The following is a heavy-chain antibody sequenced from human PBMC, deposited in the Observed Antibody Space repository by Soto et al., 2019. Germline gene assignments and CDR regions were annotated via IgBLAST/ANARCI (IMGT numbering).Heavy chain of an antibody. Sequence: SETLSLTCTVSGGSISSGGYYWSWIRQHPGKCLEWIGYIYYSGSTYYNPSLKSRVTISVDTSKNQFSLKLSSVTAADTAVYYCARGGYPKPYYFDYWGQGTLVTVYS. D-gene: IGHD3-16*02. J-gene: IGHJ4*02. CDR1: GGSISSGGYY. CDR3: ARGGYPKPYYFDY. CDR2: IYYSGST. V-gene: IGHV4-31*03.